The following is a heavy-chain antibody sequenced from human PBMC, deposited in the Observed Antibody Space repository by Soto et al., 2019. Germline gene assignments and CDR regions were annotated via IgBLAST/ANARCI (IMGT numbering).Heavy chain of an antibody. CDR2: IYYNGDT. CDR3: ARFSGNAFDI. J-gene: IGHJ3*02. V-gene: IGHV4-39*01. CDR1: GGSISSSSYN. Sequence: SETLSLTCSVSGGSISSSSYNWDWIRQPPGKGLEWIGTIYYNGDTDYNPSLKGRAAISVDASDFQFSLKLTSVTAADTSIYYCARFSGNAFDIWGHGTMVTVSS.